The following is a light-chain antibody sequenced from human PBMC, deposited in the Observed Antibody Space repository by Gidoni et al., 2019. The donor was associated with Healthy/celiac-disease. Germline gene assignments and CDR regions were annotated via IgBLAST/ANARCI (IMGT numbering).Light chain of an antibody. V-gene: IGLV3-19*01. CDR3: NSRDSSGNHLKV. Sequence: SSALTLDPAVSVALGQTVRITCQGDSLRSYYASWYQQKPGPGPVLVIYGKNNRPSGIPDRFSGSSSGNTASLTITGAQAEDEADYYCNSRDSSGNHLKVFGGGTKLTVL. CDR2: GKN. J-gene: IGLJ2*01. CDR1: SLRSYY.